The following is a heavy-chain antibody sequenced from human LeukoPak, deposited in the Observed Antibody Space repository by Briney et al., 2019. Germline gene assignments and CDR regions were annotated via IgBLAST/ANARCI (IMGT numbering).Heavy chain of an antibody. J-gene: IGHJ4*02. CDR2: ISGSGGST. Sequence: GGSLRLSCAASGFTFNNYAMSWVRQAPGKGLEWVSAISGSGGSTYYADSVKGRFTISRDNSKNTLYLQMTSLRAEDTAVYYCAKDPTWSGYYPLDYWGQGTLVTVSS. CDR1: GFTFNNYA. V-gene: IGHV3-23*01. D-gene: IGHD3-3*01. CDR3: AKDPTWSGYYPLDY.